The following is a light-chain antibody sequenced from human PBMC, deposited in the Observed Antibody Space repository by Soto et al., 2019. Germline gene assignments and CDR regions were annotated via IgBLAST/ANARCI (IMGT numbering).Light chain of an antibody. V-gene: IGLV1-47*02. CDR3: SSWDGSLSGYV. CDR1: SSNIGSNY. CDR2: NNN. J-gene: IGLJ1*01. Sequence: QSVLTQPPSASGTPGQGVTISCSGSSSNIGSNYVYWYQQLPGTAPKLLIYNNNQRPSGVPDRFSASKSGTSASLAIRGLRSDDEADYYCSSWDGSLSGYVFGAGNQVTVL.